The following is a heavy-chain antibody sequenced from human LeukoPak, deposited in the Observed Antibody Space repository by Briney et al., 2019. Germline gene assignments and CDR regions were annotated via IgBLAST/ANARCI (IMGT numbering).Heavy chain of an antibody. J-gene: IGHJ4*02. V-gene: IGHV1-8*02. D-gene: IGHD5-12*01. Sequence: ASVKVSCKASGGTFSNSAISWVRQAPGQGLEWMGWMSPDSDYTGYAQTFQGRVTLTRNTSVSTAFMELSSLRSEDTAVYYCEIYTGYDSFWGQGTLVTVSS. CDR2: MSPDSDYT. CDR1: GGTFSNSA. CDR3: EIYTGYDSF.